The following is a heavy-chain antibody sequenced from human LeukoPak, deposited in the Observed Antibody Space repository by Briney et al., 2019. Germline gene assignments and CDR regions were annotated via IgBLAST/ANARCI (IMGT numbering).Heavy chain of an antibody. Sequence: VSVKVSCKASGYTFTNYYVHWVRQAPGQGLEWMGTVNLSGGSTTCAQKFQGRVTMTRDTSTRTVYMELSSLRTEDTAVYYCARDHNYLDYGQGFDPWGQGTLVTVSS. J-gene: IGHJ5*02. CDR2: VNLSGGST. CDR3: ARDHNYLDYGQGFDP. D-gene: IGHD4-17*01. V-gene: IGHV1-46*01. CDR1: GYTFTNYY.